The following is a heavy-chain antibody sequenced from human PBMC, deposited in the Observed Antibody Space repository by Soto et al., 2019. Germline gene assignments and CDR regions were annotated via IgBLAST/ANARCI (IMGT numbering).Heavy chain of an antibody. Sequence: SETVSLTCTVSGASINSGGYYWSWIRQLPGKGLEWIGYVYFTGSTYYNPSLESRVTISLDTSQNQFSLKLSSVTAADTAVYYCARGNEWEVLLASWGQGPLVTVSS. J-gene: IGHJ4*02. CDR1: GASINSGGYY. CDR3: ARGNEWEVLLAS. V-gene: IGHV4-31*03. CDR2: VYFTGST. D-gene: IGHD1-26*01.